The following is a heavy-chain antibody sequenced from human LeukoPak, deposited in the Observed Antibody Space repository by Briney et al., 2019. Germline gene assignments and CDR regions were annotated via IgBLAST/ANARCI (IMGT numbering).Heavy chain of an antibody. Sequence: GRSLRLSCAASGFTFDDYAMHWVRHAPGKGLEWVSGISWNSGSIGYADSVKGRFTISRDNAKNSLYLQMNSLRAEDTALYYCAKGGDYGDYDYWGQGTLVTVSS. V-gene: IGHV3-9*01. D-gene: IGHD4-17*01. CDR2: ISWNSGSI. CDR3: AKGGDYGDYDY. CDR1: GFTFDDYA. J-gene: IGHJ4*02.